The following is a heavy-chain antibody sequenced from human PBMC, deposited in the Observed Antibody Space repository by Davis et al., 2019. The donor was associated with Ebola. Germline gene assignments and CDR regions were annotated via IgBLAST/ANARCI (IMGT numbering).Heavy chain of an antibody. CDR2: ISYDGSNK. D-gene: IGHD1-1*01. CDR1: GFTFSSYG. V-gene: IGHV3-30*19. J-gene: IGHJ6*02. Sequence: PGGSLRLSCAASGFTFSSYGMHWVRQAPGKGLEWVAVISYDGSNKYYADSVKGRFTISRDNSKNTLYLQMNSLRAEDTAVYYCARSKRGYNWNDYYYYYYGMDVWGQGTTVTVSS. CDR3: ARSKRGYNWNDYYYYYYGMDV.